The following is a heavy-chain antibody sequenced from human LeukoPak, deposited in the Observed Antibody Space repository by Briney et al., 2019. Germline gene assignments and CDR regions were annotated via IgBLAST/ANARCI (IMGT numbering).Heavy chain of an antibody. V-gene: IGHV1-18*01. CDR2: ISAYTGNT. D-gene: IGHD6-13*01. CDR1: GYSFTSYG. CDR3: AREYSSSWYGD. J-gene: IGHJ4*02. Sequence: GASVKVSCKASGYSFTSYGISWVRQAPGQGLEWMGWISAYTGNTNYAQKLQGRVTMTTDTSTSTAYMELRSLRSDDTAVYCCAREYSSSWYGDWGQGTLVTVSS.